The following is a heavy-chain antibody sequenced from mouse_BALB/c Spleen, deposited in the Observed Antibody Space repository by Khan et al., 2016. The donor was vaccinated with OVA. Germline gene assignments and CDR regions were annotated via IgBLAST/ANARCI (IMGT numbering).Heavy chain of an antibody. CDR3: ARIKKIVATYFDY. Sequence: QVQLQQSGAELVKAGASVKMSCKASGYTFTSYWMHWVKQRLGQGLEWFAETNPTNGRTYYNEKFKSKATLTVDKSSSTAYMLLSGPTFEDSAVYYCARIKKIVATYFDYRGQGTTLPGSS. CDR1: GYTFTSYW. V-gene: IGHV1S81*02. CDR2: TNPTNGRT. D-gene: IGHD1-1*01. J-gene: IGHJ2*01.